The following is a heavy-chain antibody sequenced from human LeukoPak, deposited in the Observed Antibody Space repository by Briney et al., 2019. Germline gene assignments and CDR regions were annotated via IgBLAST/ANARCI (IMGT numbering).Heavy chain of an antibody. CDR3: AGGGYDYSYNWFDP. V-gene: IGHV1-69*13. CDR1: GGTFSSYA. D-gene: IGHD5-12*01. Sequence: ASVKVSCKASGGTFSSYAISWVRQAPGQGLEWMGGIIPIFGTANYAQKFQGRVTITADESTSTAYMELSSLRSEDTAVYYCAGGGYDYSYNWFDPWGQGTLVTVSS. CDR2: IIPIFGTA. J-gene: IGHJ5*02.